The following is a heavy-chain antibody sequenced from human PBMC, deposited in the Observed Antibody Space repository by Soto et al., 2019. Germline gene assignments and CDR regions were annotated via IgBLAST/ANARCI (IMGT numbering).Heavy chain of an antibody. CDR1: GGSISSYD. V-gene: IGHV4-59*01. J-gene: IGHJ4*02. Sequence: PSETLSLTCPVSGGSISSYDWSWIRQPPGKGLAWIGYIYYSGSTNYNPSLNSRVTISVDTSKNQFSLNLSSVTAADTAVYYCARRWGPTFDFWGQGTLVTVSS. CDR2: IYYSGST. CDR3: ARRWGPTFDF. D-gene: IGHD1-26*01.